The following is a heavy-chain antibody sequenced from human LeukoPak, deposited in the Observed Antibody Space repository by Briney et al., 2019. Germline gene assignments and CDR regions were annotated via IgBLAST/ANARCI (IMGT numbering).Heavy chain of an antibody. J-gene: IGHJ6*02. CDR2: IYTSGST. V-gene: IGHV4-61*02. Sequence: PSQTLSLTCTVSGGSLSSGSYYWSWIRQPAGKGLAWIGRIYTSGSTNYNPSLESRVTISVDTSKNQFSLELRCVTAADTAVYYCARAESGAGYGMDVWGRGTTVTVSS. CDR3: ARAESGAGYGMDV. CDR1: GGSLSSGSYY.